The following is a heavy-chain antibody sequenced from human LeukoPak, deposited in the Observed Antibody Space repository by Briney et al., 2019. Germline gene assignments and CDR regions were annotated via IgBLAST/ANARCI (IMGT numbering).Heavy chain of an antibody. CDR1: GFTFSSYA. D-gene: IGHD3-10*01. V-gene: IGHV3-30*04. CDR2: ISYDGRNK. J-gene: IGHJ4*02. CDR3: AREVRGVAFDY. Sequence: GGSLRLSCAASGFTFSSYAMHWVRQAPGKGLEWVAVISYDGRNKYYADSVKGRFTISRDNSKNTLYLQMNSLRAEDTAVYYCAREVRGVAFDYWGQGTLVTVSS.